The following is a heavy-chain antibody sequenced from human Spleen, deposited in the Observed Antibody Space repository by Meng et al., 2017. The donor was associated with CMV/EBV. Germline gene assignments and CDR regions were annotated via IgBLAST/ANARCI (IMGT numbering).Heavy chain of an antibody. CDR2: ISSSSSYI. V-gene: IGHV3-21*01. CDR1: GFTFSSYS. J-gene: IGHJ4*02. Sequence: GGSLRLSCAASGFTFSSYSMNWVRQAPGKGLEWVSSISSSSSYIYYADSVKGRFTISRDNAKNSLYLQMNSLRAEDTAVYYCAREGQIAVTGIFDYWGQGTLVTVSS. CDR3: AREGQIAVTGIFDY. D-gene: IGHD6-19*01.